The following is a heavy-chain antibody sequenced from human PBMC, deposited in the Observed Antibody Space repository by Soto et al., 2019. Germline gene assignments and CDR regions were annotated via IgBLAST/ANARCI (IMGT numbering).Heavy chain of an antibody. CDR3: AREFCSGGNCYTYYFDP. CDR1: GFTFSNFA. D-gene: IGHD2-15*01. Sequence: GGSLRLSCAASGFTFSNFAMSWVRQAPGKGLEWVSIISGSGVSAYYTDSVKGRFTISRDNAKSTLFLQMNSLRDEDTAVYYCAREFCSGGNCYTYYFDPWGQGIPVTVSS. CDR2: ISGSGVSA. J-gene: IGHJ5*02. V-gene: IGHV3-23*01.